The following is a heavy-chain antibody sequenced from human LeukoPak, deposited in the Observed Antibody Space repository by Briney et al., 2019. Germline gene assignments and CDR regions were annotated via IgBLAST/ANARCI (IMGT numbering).Heavy chain of an antibody. D-gene: IGHD5-12*01. CDR1: GFTFSSYS. Sequence: KPGGSLRLSCAASGFTFSSYSMNWVRQAPGKGLEWVSSISSSSSYIYYADSVKGRFTISRDNAKNSLYLQMNSLRAEDTAVYYCARDQAATTNPSWFDPWGQGTLVTVSS. CDR3: ARDQAATTNPSWFDP. CDR2: ISSSSSYI. V-gene: IGHV3-21*01. J-gene: IGHJ5*02.